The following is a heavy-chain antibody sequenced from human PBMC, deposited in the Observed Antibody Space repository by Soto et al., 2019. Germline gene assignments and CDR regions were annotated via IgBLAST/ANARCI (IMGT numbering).Heavy chain of an antibody. CDR2: ISAYNGNT. CDR3: ASPYCTNGVCYTSYYYYYGMDV. J-gene: IGHJ6*02. Sequence: ASVKVSCKASGYTFTSYGISWVRQAPGQGLEWMGWISAYNGNTNYAQKLQGRVTMTTDTSTSTAYMELRSLGSEDTAVYYCASPYCTNGVCYTSYYYYYGMDVWGQGTTVTVSS. V-gene: IGHV1-18*01. CDR1: GYTFTSYG. D-gene: IGHD2-8*01.